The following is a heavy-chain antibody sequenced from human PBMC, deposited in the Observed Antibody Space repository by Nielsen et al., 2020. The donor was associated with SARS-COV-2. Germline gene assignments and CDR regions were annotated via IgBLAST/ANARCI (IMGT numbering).Heavy chain of an antibody. V-gene: IGHV1-46*01. CDR2: INPSGGST. CDR3: ARDHDYRAARTTDYYGMDV. CDR1: GYTFTSYY. D-gene: IGHD1-7*01. J-gene: IGHJ6*02. Sequence: ASVKVSCKASGYTFTSYYMHWVRQAPGQGLEWMGIINPSGGSTSYAQKFQGRVTMTRDTSTSTVYMELSSLRSEDTAVYYCARDHDYRAARTTDYYGMDVWGQGTTVTVSS.